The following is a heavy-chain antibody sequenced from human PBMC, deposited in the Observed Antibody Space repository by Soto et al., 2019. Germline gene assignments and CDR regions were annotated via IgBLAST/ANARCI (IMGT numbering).Heavy chain of an antibody. J-gene: IGHJ4*02. V-gene: IGHV1-46*01. Sequence: ASVKVSCKASGYTFTSYYMHWVRQAPGQGLEWMGIINPSGGSTSYAQKFQGRVTMTRGTSTSTVYMELSSLRSEDTAVYYCARDRAITTYDFWSGYYPVRFDYWGQGTLVTVSS. CDR3: ARDRAITTYDFWSGYYPVRFDY. CDR2: INPSGGST. D-gene: IGHD3-3*01. CDR1: GYTFTSYY.